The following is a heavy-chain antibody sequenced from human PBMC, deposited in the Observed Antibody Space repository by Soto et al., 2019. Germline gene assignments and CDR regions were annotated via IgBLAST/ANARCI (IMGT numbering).Heavy chain of an antibody. Sequence: QVHLQGSGPGQVKPSETLSLTCTVSGGSISNHYLIWIRQPPGKGLEWIGYFSNSGTTKFNPALQSRVTISADTTKNQFSLKLNSVTAADTAVYFCGRDSYVGVVGVWCQGTRVTVSS. J-gene: IGHJ3*01. CDR3: GRDSYVGVVGV. CDR2: FSNSGTT. CDR1: GGSISNHY. D-gene: IGHD3-3*01. V-gene: IGHV4-59*11.